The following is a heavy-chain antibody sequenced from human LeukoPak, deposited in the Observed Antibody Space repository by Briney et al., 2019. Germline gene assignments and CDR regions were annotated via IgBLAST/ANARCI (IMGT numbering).Heavy chain of an antibody. Sequence: GGSLRLSCAASGFTFSSYGMSWVRQAPGKGLEWVSAISGSGGSTYYADSVKGRFTISRDNSKNTLYLQMNSLRAEDTAVYYCARDGNYYDSSGYSYVYFDYWGQGTLVTVSS. D-gene: IGHD3-22*01. CDR2: ISGSGGST. V-gene: IGHV3-23*01. CDR1: GFTFSSYG. J-gene: IGHJ4*02. CDR3: ARDGNYYDSSGYSYVYFDY.